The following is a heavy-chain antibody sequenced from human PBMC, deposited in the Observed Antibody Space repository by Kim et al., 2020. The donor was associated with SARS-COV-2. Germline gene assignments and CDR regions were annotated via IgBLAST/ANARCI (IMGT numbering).Heavy chain of an antibody. J-gene: IGHJ4*02. CDR2: IWDDGSNK. CDR3: ARPHHYFWSGSLDY. V-gene: IGHV3-33*01. D-gene: IGHD3-3*01. Sequence: GGSLRLSCAASGFTFSSYGMHWVRQAPGKGLEWVAVIWDDGSNKYYADSVKGRFTISRDNSKNTLYLQMNSLRAEDTAVYYCARPHHYFWSGSLDYWGQGTLVTVSS. CDR1: GFTFSSYG.